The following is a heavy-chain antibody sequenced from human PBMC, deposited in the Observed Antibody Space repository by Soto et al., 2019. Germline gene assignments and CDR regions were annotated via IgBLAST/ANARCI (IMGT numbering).Heavy chain of an antibody. CDR3: ASADCSSTSCYVGY. D-gene: IGHD2-2*01. J-gene: IGHJ4*02. CDR2: ISYDGSNK. Sequence: GGSLRLSCAASGFTFSSYAMHWVRQAPGKGLEWVAVISYDGSNKYFADSVKGRFTISRDNSKNTLYLQMNSPRAEDTAVYYCASADCSSTSCYVGYWGQGTLVTVSS. CDR1: GFTFSSYA. V-gene: IGHV3-30-3*01.